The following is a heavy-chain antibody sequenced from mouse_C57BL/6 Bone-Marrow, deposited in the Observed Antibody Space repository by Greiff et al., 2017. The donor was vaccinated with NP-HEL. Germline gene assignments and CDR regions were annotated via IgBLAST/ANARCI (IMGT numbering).Heavy chain of an antibody. J-gene: IGHJ2*01. CDR2: ISNGGGST. D-gene: IGHD4-1*01. CDR3: ARHWDLDY. Sequence: EVMLVESGGGLVQPGGSLKLSCAASGFTFSDYYMYWVRQTPEKRLEWVAYISNGGGSTYYPDTVKGRFTISRDNAKNTLYLQMSRLKSEDTARYYCARHWDLDYWGQGTTLTVSS. V-gene: IGHV5-12*01. CDR1: GFTFSDYY.